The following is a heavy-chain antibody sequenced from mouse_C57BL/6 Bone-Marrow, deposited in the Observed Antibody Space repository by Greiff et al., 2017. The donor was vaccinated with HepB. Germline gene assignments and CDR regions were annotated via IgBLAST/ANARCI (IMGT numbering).Heavy chain of an antibody. J-gene: IGHJ3*01. Sequence: EVNVVESGGGLVQPGGSLKLSCAASGFTFSDYYMYWVRQTPEKRLEWVAYISNGGGSTYYPDTVKGRFTISRDNAKNTLYLQMSRLKSEDTAMYYCASHYGSSRGAYWGQGTLVTVSA. D-gene: IGHD1-1*01. V-gene: IGHV5-12*01. CDR2: ISNGGGST. CDR3: ASHYGSSRGAY. CDR1: GFTFSDYY.